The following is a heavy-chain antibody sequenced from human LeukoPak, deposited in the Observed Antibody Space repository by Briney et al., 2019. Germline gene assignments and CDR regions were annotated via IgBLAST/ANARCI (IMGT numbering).Heavy chain of an antibody. J-gene: IGHJ5*02. V-gene: IGHV3-30*18. Sequence: GGSLRLSCAASGFTSSSYGMHWVRQAPGKGLEWVAVISYDGSNKYYADSVKGRFTISRDNSKNTLYLQMNSLRAEDTAVYYCAKAPREGLNWFDPWGQGTLVTVSS. CDR3: AKAPREGLNWFDP. CDR1: GFTSSSYG. CDR2: ISYDGSNK. D-gene: IGHD6-19*01.